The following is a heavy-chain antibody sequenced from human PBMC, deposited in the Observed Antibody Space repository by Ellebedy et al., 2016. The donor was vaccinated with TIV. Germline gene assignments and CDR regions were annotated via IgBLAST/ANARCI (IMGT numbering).Heavy chain of an antibody. D-gene: IGHD5-12*01. CDR2: ISYSGDLM. J-gene: IGHJ4*02. CDR3: ARGNSGYDAVYLDY. Sequence: GESLKISCAASGFTFSGYYMSWFRQAPGKGPEWVSYISYSGDLMYYADSVKGRFTTSRDNAENSLYLQMNSLRAEDTAVYYCARGNSGYDAVYLDYWGQGTLVTVSS. V-gene: IGHV3-11*04. CDR1: GFTFSGYY.